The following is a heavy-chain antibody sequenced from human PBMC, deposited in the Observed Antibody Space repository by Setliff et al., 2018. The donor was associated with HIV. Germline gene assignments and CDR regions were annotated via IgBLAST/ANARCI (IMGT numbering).Heavy chain of an antibody. CDR3: ARGGFNHAFDI. V-gene: IGHV3-74*01. J-gene: IGHJ3*02. D-gene: IGHD2-15*01. CDR2: VNNDGTDT. Sequence: GGSLRLSCAASGLTFTNYYMHWVRQVPGKGLVCVSRVNNDGTDTVYADSVKGRFTISRDNAKSTVYLQMGSLSADDTAVYYCARGGFNHAFDIWGQGTMVTVSS. CDR1: GLTFTNYY.